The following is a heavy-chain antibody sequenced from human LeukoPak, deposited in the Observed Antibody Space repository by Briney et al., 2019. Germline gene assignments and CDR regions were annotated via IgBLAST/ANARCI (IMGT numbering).Heavy chain of an antibody. D-gene: IGHD2-2*03. CDR2: IYYSGST. CDR3: ASGYCSSTSCLFDP. CDR1: GGSISSYY. Sequence: SETLSLTCTVSGGSISSYYWSWIRQPPGKGLEWIGYIYYSGSTNYNPSLKSRVTISVDTSKNQFSLKLSSVTAADTAVYYCASGYCSSTSCLFDPWGQGTLVTVYS. V-gene: IGHV4-59*01. J-gene: IGHJ5*02.